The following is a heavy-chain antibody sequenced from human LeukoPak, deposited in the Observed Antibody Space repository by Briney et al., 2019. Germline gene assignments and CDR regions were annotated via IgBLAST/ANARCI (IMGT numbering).Heavy chain of an antibody. J-gene: IGHJ4*02. CDR3: ARDRDLLGTSDY. CDR1: GFTFSSYW. V-gene: IGHV3-7*01. D-gene: IGHD1-7*01. CDR2: IKQDGSEK. Sequence: GGSLRLSCAASGFTFSSYWMSWVRQAPGKGLEWVANIKQDGSEKYYVDSVKGRFTISRDNAKNSLYLQMNSLRADDPAVYSYARDRDLLGTSDYWGQGTLVTVSS.